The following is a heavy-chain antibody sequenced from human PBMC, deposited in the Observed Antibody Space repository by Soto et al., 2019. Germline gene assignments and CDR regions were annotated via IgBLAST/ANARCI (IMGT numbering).Heavy chain of an antibody. V-gene: IGHV1-18*01. CDR3: ARVFLPGYPDY. CDR2: ISPNNGKT. D-gene: IGHD5-18*01. CDR1: GYTFNTYA. J-gene: IGHJ4*02. Sequence: QIPLVQSGSAVEKPGASVKVSCKASGYTFNTYAITWVRQAPGQGLEWMGWISPNNGKTKYTQSLQDRLTMTTDTSTSTAYLELRSLKSDDTAIYYCARVFLPGYPDYWGQGTLVAVSS.